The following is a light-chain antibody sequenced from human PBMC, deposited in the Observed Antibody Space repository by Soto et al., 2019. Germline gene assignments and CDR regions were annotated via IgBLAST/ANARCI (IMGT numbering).Light chain of an antibody. CDR1: QSLASD. J-gene: IGKJ1*01. CDR3: QQYYNWPRT. CDR2: GAS. V-gene: IGKV3-15*01. Sequence: EIVMTQSPGTLSLSPGDTATLSCRASQSLASDLAWYQQKPGQAPRLLIFGASARPTGIPARISGSGSGTEFTLTISSLRSEDFAVYFCQQYYNWPRTFGQGTKVEI.